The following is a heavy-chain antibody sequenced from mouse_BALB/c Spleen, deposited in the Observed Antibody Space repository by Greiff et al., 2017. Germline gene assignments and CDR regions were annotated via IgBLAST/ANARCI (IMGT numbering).Heavy chain of an antibody. CDR1: GYTFPSYW. V-gene: IGHV1S81*02. J-gene: IGHJ4*01. CDR3: ATLRLRNAMDD. Sequence: QVQLQQPGAELVKPGASVKLSCKASGYTFPSYWMPWVQQRPGQGLEWIGEINPSNGRTNYHEKFKSKATLTVDKSSSPAYMQLSSLTSEDSAVYYCATLRLRNAMDDWGQGTSVTVSS. CDR2: INPSNGRT. D-gene: IGHD1-2*01.